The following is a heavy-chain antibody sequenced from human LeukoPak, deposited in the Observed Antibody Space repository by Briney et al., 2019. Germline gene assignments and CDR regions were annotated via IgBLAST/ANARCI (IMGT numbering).Heavy chain of an antibody. CDR2: INHSGST. Sequence: SETLSLTCAVYGGSFSGYYWSWIRQPPGKGLEWIGEINHSGSTNYNPSLKSRVTIPVDTSKNQFSLKLSPVTAADTAVYYCAKPYYYDSSGYYGYAFDIWGQGTMVTVSS. J-gene: IGHJ3*02. D-gene: IGHD3-22*01. V-gene: IGHV4-34*01. CDR1: GGSFSGYY. CDR3: AKPYYYDSSGYYGYAFDI.